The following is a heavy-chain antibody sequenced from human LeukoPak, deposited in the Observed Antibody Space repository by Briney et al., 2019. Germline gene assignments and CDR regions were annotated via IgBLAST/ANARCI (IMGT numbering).Heavy chain of an antibody. V-gene: IGHV3-66*01. CDR2: IYSGGNT. CDR3: ARDPCCSTTSCYLGYFDY. J-gene: IGHJ4*02. D-gene: IGHD2-2*01. CDR1: GLTVSRNY. Sequence: GGSLRLSCAASGLTVSRNYMSWVRQAPGKGLEWVSVIYSGGNTYYADSVKGRFTISRDNSKNTVYLQMNSLRAEDTAVYYCARDPCCSTTSCYLGYFDYWGQGTLVTVSS.